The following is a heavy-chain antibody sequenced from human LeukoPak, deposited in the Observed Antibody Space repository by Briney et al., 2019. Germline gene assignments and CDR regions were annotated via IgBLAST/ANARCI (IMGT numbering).Heavy chain of an antibody. V-gene: IGHV5-51*01. Sequence: GESLKISCKASGYSFDYYCIAWVRQMPGKGLEWMGIIYPDDSGSTYSTSCQGQVTISVDKSINTAYLQWSRLKASNTAIYYCARVGSVTNFGVVSYYFVYWGQGTLVTVPS. CDR3: ARVGSVTNFGVVSYYFVY. CDR2: IYPDDSGS. D-gene: IGHD3-3*01. CDR1: GYSFDYYC. J-gene: IGHJ4*02.